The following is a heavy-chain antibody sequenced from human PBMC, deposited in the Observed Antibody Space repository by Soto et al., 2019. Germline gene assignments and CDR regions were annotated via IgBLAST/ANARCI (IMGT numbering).Heavy chain of an antibody. CDR3: ARDLGRISSGWYYYYGMDV. CDR2: IYSGGST. Sequence: GGSLRLSCAASGFTVSSNYMSWVRQAPGKGLEWVSVIYSGGSTYYADSVKGRFTISRDNSKNTLYLQMNSLRAEDTAVYYCARDLGRISSGWYYYYGMDVWGQGTTVTVSS. J-gene: IGHJ6*02. CDR1: GFTVSSNY. V-gene: IGHV3-53*01. D-gene: IGHD6-19*01.